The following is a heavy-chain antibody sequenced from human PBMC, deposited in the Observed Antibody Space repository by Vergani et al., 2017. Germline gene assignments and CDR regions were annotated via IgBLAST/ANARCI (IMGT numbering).Heavy chain of an antibody. CDR1: GFTFSSYA. Sequence: EVQLLESGGGLVQPGGSLRLSCAASGFTFSSYAMSWVRQAPGKGLEWVSAISGSGGSTYYADSVKGRFTISRDNSKNTLYLQMNSLRAEDTAVYYCTTLSSITILVDLWGRGTLVTVSS. CDR3: TTLSSITILVDL. V-gene: IGHV3-23*01. J-gene: IGHJ2*01. D-gene: IGHD3-3*01. CDR2: ISGSGGST.